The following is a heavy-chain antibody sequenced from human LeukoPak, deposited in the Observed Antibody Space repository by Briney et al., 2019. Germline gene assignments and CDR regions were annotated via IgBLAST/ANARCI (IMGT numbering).Heavy chain of an antibody. D-gene: IGHD2-15*01. CDR3: ARGRGVEY. V-gene: IGHV3-7*01. CDR2: IKQDGNEK. J-gene: IGHJ4*02. Sequence: GGSLRLSCAASGFTFNSYWMSWVRQAPGKGLEWVANIKQDGNEKYYVDSVKGRFTISRDNAKNSLYLQMNSLRAEDTAVYYCARGRGVEYWGKGTLVTVSS. CDR1: GFTFNSYW.